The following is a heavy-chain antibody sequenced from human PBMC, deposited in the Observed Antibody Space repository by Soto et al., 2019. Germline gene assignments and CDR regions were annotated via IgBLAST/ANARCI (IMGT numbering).Heavy chain of an antibody. D-gene: IGHD2-2*01. CDR2: IIPIFGTA. CDR3: AMSRCSSTSCYHYYYYVVDV. Sequence: SVKVSCKASGGTFSSYAISWVRQAPGQGLEWMGGIIPIFGTANYAQKFQGRVTITADESTSTAYMELSSLRSEDTAVYYCAMSRCSSTSCYHYYYYVVDVWGQGTTVTVSS. V-gene: IGHV1-69*13. CDR1: GGTFSSYA. J-gene: IGHJ6*02.